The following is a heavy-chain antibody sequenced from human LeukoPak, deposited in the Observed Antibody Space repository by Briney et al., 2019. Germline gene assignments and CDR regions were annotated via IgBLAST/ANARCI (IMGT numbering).Heavy chain of an antibody. D-gene: IGHD5-18*01. J-gene: IGHJ5*02. Sequence: GGSLRLSCAASGFTFSSYGMHWVRQAPGKGLEWVAVISYDGSNKYYADSVKGRFTISRDNSKNSLYLQMNSLRAEDTAVYYCARDSGYTALYWFDPWGQGTLVTVSS. CDR1: GFTFSSYG. CDR3: ARDSGYTALYWFDP. CDR2: ISYDGSNK. V-gene: IGHV3-30*03.